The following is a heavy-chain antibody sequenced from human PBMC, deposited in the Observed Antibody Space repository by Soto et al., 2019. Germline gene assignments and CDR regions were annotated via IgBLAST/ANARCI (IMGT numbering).Heavy chain of an antibody. CDR1: GGSISNNVYY. J-gene: IGHJ5*02. CDR3: TRSLSGSAPDR. Sequence: QLQLQESGPGLVKPSETLSLTCTVSGGSISNNVYYWDWIRQPPGKELEWIGSGYYTGSTYYKASLKRRVTISVDTSNNQFSLRLTSVTAADTAVYYCTRSLSGSAPDRWGQGTLVTVSS. CDR2: GYYTGST. D-gene: IGHD6-13*01. V-gene: IGHV4-39*01.